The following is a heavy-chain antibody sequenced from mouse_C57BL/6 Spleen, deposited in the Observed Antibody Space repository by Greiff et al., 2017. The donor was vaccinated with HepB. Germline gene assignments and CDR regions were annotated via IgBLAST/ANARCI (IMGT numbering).Heavy chain of an antibody. J-gene: IGHJ3*01. CDR1: GFNIKDYY. Sequence: EVQLQQSGAELVRPGASVKLSCTASGFNIKDYYMHWVKQRPEQGLEWIGRIDPEDGDTEYAPKFQGKATMTADTSSNTAYLQLSSLTSEYTAVYYCTRTAQESLFAYWGQGTLVTVSA. D-gene: IGHD3-2*02. V-gene: IGHV14-1*01. CDR2: IDPEDGDT. CDR3: TRTAQESLFAY.